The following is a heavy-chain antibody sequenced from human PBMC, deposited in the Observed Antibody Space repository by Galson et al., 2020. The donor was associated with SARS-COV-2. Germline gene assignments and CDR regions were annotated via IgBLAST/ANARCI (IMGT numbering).Heavy chain of an antibody. CDR1: GGSFSSYY. CDR3: AVGLPVLRVPLDQYYVDV. D-gene: IGHD3-3*01. V-gene: IGHV4-34*01. J-gene: IGHJ6*03. CDR2: INHSGGT. Sequence: SETLSLTCAVSGGSFSSYYWSWIRQPPGKGLEWIGEINHSGGTNYNPSLKSRVSLSVDTSKSQFSLNLRSVTAADTAVYYCAVGLPVLRVPLDQYYVDVWGNGTTVTVSS.